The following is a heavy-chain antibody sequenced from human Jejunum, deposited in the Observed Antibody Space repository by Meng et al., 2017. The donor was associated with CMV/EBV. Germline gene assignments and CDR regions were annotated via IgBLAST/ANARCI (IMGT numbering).Heavy chain of an antibody. Sequence: LPGTDSGGSISPHYWSWIRQHPGKGLEWIGYVYFTGSTNYHPSLKSRVTISVDMSKNQFSLKMRSVTAADTAVYYCGRGGSSGREWGQGTLVTVSS. CDR1: GGSISPHY. CDR3: GRGGSSGRE. D-gene: IGHD6-19*01. CDR2: VYFTGST. J-gene: IGHJ4*02. V-gene: IGHV4-59*11.